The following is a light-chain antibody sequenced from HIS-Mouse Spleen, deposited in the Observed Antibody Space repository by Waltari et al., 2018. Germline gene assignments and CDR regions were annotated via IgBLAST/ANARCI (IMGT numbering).Light chain of an antibody. CDR3: CSYAGSSTWV. CDR2: EGS. J-gene: IGLJ3*02. CDR1: SSDVGSYNL. Sequence: QSALTQPASVSGSPGQSITISCTGTSSDVGSYNLVSWYQQHTGKAPKLMFYEGSKRPSGVLNPFSGSKSCNTASLTISGLQAEDEADYYCCSYAGSSTWVFGGGTKLTVL. V-gene: IGLV2-23*01.